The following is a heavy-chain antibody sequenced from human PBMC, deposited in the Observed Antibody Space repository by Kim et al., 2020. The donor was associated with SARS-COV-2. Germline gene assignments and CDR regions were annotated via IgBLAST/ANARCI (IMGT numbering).Heavy chain of an antibody. CDR1: GYTFTDYY. CDR2: INPYSGDT. J-gene: IGHJ4*02. V-gene: IGHV1-2*02. Sequence: ASVKVSCKASGYTFTDYYIHWVRQAPGQGLEWMGWINPYSGDTNYAQKFHGRVTMTRDTSISTPYVELSSLRSDDTAVYYCARSAHFWSGHYLDFWGQGTLITVSS. D-gene: IGHD3-3*01. CDR3: ARSAHFWSGHYLDF.